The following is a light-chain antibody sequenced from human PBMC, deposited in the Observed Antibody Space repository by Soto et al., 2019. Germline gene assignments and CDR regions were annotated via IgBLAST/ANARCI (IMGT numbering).Light chain of an antibody. Sequence: EIVLTQSPATLSLSPGEIATLSCRASQSVSSYLAWYQQKPGQAPRLLIYDASNRATGIPARFSGSGSGTDFTLTIGSLEPEDFAVDYCQQRSNWPPYTFGQGTKLEIK. CDR3: QQRSNWPPYT. CDR2: DAS. J-gene: IGKJ2*01. V-gene: IGKV3-11*01. CDR1: QSVSSY.